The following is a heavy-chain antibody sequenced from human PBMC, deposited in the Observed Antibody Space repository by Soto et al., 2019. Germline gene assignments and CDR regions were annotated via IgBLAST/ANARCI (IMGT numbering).Heavy chain of an antibody. Sequence: PSQTLSLTCAISGDSVSNIDAVWNWIRQSPSRGLEWLGRTYYRSRWHNEYALSVKSRMTINPDTSRNQFSLQLSSVTPEDTAVYYGARLVGNSWLYYWGQGSLVTVSS. CDR1: GDSVSNIDAV. CDR2: TYYRSRWHN. CDR3: ARLVGNSWLYY. V-gene: IGHV6-1*01. J-gene: IGHJ4*02. D-gene: IGHD6-13*01.